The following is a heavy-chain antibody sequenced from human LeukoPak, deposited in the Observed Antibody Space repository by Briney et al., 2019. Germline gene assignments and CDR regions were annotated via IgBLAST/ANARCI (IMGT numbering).Heavy chain of an antibody. V-gene: IGHV3-48*03. J-gene: IGHJ4*02. D-gene: IGHD2-15*01. Sequence: PGGSLRLSCAASGFTFSSYEMNWVRQAPGKGLEWVSYISSSGSTIYYADSVKGRFTISRDNAKNSLYLQMNSLRAEDTAVYYCARDRSVVAAIFDYWGQGTLVTVSS. CDR3: ARDRSVVAAIFDY. CDR2: ISSSGSTI. CDR1: GFTFSSYE.